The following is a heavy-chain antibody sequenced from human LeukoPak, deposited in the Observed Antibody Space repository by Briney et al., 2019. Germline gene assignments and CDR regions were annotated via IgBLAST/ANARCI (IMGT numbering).Heavy chain of an antibody. CDR2: ISGSGDNT. J-gene: IGHJ4*02. CDR1: GFTFSSYA. D-gene: IGHD3-22*01. CDR3: AKGSYYDSSGSFYFDY. V-gene: IGHV3-23*01. Sequence: GGSLRLSCAAAGFTFSSYAMSWVRQAPGKGLEWVSGISGSGDNTYYADSVKGRFTISRDNSKDTLYVQVNSLGTEDTAAYYCAKGSYYDSSGSFYFDYWGQGTLVTVSS.